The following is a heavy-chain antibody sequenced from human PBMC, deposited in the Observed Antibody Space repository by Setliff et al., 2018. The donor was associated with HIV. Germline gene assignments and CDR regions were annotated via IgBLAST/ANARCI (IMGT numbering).Heavy chain of an antibody. CDR3: ALSSGSYYNALDN. CDR2: MYYSGST. J-gene: IGHJ4*02. D-gene: IGHD3-10*01. V-gene: IGHV4-39*01. Sequence: SETLSLTCTVSGDSISSGGYYWSWIRQHPGKGLEWVGSMYYSGSTYYNPSLKSRVTISVDTSKNQFSLKLSSVTAADTAVYYCALSSGSYYNALDNWGQGTLVTVSS. CDR1: GDSISSGGYY.